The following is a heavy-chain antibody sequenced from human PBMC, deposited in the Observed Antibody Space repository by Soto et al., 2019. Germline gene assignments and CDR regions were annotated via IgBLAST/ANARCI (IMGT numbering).Heavy chain of an antibody. J-gene: IGHJ3*01. CDR3: VRGDKGGFDL. D-gene: IGHD2-21*02. V-gene: IGHV3-48*02. CDR2: ISSSSTI. Sequence: GGSLRLSCAASGFTFSSYSMNWVRQAPGKGLEWVSYISSSSTIYYADSVKGRFTISRDNAKNSLYLQMNSLRDEDTAVYYCVRGDKGGFDLWGQGTTVTVSS. CDR1: GFTFSSYS.